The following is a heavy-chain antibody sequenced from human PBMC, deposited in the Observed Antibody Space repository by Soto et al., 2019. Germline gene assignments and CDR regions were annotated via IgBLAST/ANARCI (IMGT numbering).Heavy chain of an antibody. CDR1: GFMFSSYA. V-gene: IGHV3-23*01. CDR2: ISGSGDNT. D-gene: IGHD3-10*01. J-gene: IGHJ5*02. Sequence: GGSLRLSCAAYGFMFSSYAMTWFRQAPGKGLEWVSVISGSGDNTYYADSVKGRFTISRDGSKDTLYLQMNSLRADDTAVYYCAKTFFSGSGSYRGWFDPWGQGTQVTVSS. CDR3: AKTFFSGSGSYRGWFDP.